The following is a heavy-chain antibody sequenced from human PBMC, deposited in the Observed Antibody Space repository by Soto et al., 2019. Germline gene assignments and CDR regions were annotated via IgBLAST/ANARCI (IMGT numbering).Heavy chain of an antibody. V-gene: IGHV1-8*01. CDR1: GYTFTSYD. Sequence: QVQLVQSGAEVKKPGASVKVSCKASGYTFTSYDINWVRQATGQGLEWMGWMNPNSGNTGYAQKFQGRVTMTRTTSISTAYMELSSLRSEDTAVYYCARGGYSGYVCKQTGSYMDVWGKGTTVTVSS. CDR2: MNPNSGNT. D-gene: IGHD5-12*01. J-gene: IGHJ6*03. CDR3: ARGGYSGYVCKQTGSYMDV.